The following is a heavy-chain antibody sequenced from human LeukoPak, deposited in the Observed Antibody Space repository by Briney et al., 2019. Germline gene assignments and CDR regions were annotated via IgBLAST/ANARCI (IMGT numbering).Heavy chain of an antibody. J-gene: IGHJ4*02. Sequence: SETLSLTCTVSGGSISSGGYYWSWIRQPPGKGLEWIGYIYHSGSTYHNPSLKSRVTISVDRSKNQFSLKLSSVTAADTAVYYCARAFADCGGGCYSAVYFDYWGQGTLVTVSS. CDR1: GGSISSGGYY. V-gene: IGHV4-30-2*01. CDR2: IYHSGST. D-gene: IGHD2-21*01. CDR3: ARAFADCGGGCYSAVYFDY.